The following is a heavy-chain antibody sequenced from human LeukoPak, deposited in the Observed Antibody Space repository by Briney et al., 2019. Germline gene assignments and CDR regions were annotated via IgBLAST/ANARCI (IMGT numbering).Heavy chain of an antibody. CDR2: IKEDGGDK. Sequence: GGSLRLSCAASGFPFSAYWMRWVRQAPGKGPEWVASIKEDGGDKFYVDSVKGRFTVSRDNAKTSLYLQMNNLRAEDMGVYYCTRRAMRVHPDYWGQGTLVTVSS. V-gene: IGHV3-7*01. J-gene: IGHJ4*02. CDR1: GFPFSAYW. CDR3: TRRAMRVHPDY.